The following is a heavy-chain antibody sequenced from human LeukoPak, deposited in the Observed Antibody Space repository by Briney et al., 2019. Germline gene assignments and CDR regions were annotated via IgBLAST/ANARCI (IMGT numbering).Heavy chain of an antibody. CDR1: GFTFSNYG. V-gene: IGHV3-21*01. CDR2: ISSSSSYI. J-gene: IGHJ5*02. CDR3: ARDSAGYCSSTSCSRRGFDP. D-gene: IGHD2-2*01. Sequence: GGSLRLSCAASGFTFSNYGMNWVRQAPGKGLEWVSSISSSSSYIYYADSVKGRFTISRDNAKNSLYLQMNSLRAEDTAVYYCARDSAGYCSSTSCSRRGFDPWGQGTLVTVSS.